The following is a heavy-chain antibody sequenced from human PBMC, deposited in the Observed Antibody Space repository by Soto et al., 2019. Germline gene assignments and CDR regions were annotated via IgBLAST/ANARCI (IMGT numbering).Heavy chain of an antibody. CDR2: MRPNSGTT. CDR3: ARGRGSTSWYYFDY. Sequence: VASVKVSCKTSGNTFTSYDMNWVRQASGQGLEWMGWMRPNSGTTGYAGKFQGRVSMTRNTSISTAYMELSGLTSEDTAVYYCARGRGSTSWYYFDYWGQGTQVTVSS. CDR1: GNTFTSYD. D-gene: IGHD6-13*01. V-gene: IGHV1-8*01. J-gene: IGHJ4*02.